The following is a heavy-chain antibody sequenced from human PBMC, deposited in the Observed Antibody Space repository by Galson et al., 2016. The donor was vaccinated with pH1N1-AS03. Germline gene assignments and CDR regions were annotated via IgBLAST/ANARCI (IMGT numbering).Heavy chain of an antibody. CDR2: INADNGNT. V-gene: IGHV1-3*01. J-gene: IGHJ4*02. CDR3: ARGSQGAPYYFDY. Sequence: SVKVSCKASGYTFTTHAMHWVRQAPGQRLGWMGWINADNGNTKYSQKFQGRVTITSGTSASTAYMELSSLRSEDTTVYYGARGSQGAPYYFDYWGQGTLVTVSS. CDR1: GYTFTTHA. D-gene: IGHD3-16*01.